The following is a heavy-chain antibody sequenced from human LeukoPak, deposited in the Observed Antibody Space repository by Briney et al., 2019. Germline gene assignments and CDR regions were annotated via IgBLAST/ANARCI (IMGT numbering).Heavy chain of an antibody. J-gene: IGHJ4*02. D-gene: IGHD3-22*01. CDR1: GYTLTELS. Sequence: ASVKVSCKVSGYTLTELSMHWVRQAPGKGLEWMGGFDPEDGETIYAQKFQGRVTMTKDTSTDTAYMELSSLRSEDTAVYYCATSDSSGPIPPAYWGQGTLVTVSS. CDR3: ATSDSSGPIPPAY. CDR2: FDPEDGET. V-gene: IGHV1-24*01.